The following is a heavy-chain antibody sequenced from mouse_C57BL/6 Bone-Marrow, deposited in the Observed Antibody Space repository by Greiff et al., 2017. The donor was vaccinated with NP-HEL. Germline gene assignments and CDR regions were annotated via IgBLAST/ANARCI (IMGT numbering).Heavy chain of an antibody. V-gene: IGHV5-2*03. CDR2: INSDGGST. CDR3: ARLDDGYCWFAY. Sequence: DVKLVESGGGLVQPGESLKLSCESNEYEFPSHDMSWVRQTPEKRLELVAAINSDGGSTYYPDTMERRFIISRDNTKKTLYLQMSSLRSEDTAVYYCARLDDGYCWFAYWGQGTLVTVSA. CDR1: EYEFPSHD. J-gene: IGHJ3*01. D-gene: IGHD2-3*01.